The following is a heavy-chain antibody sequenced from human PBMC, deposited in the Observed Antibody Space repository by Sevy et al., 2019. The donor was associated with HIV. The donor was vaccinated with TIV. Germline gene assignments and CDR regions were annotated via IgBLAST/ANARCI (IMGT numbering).Heavy chain of an antibody. V-gene: IGHV1-69*06. CDR1: GGTFSSYA. J-gene: IGHJ1*01. CDR2: IIPIFGTA. CDR3: ARARSSSGMVDAYYFQH. Sequence: ASVKVSCKASGGTFSSYAISWVRQAPGQGLEWMGGIIPIFGTANYAQKFQGRVTITADKSTSTAYMELSSLRSEGTAVYYCARARSSSGMVDAYYFQHWGQGTLVTVSS. D-gene: IGHD3-22*01.